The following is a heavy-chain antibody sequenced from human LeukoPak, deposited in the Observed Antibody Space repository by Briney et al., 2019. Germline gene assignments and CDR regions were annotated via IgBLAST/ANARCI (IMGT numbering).Heavy chain of an antibody. Sequence: SETLSLTCSVSGGSICSSSYYWKWIRQPPGKGLEWVGSIYYSGTTYYNSSLKSRVTISEDTSKNRFSLMLTSVTAAATAVNYCARQVSDYFYYYIDVWGEGTTVIVSS. J-gene: IGHJ6*03. CDR2: IYYSGTT. CDR1: GGSICSSSYY. CDR3: ARQVSDYFYYYIDV. V-gene: IGHV4-39*01.